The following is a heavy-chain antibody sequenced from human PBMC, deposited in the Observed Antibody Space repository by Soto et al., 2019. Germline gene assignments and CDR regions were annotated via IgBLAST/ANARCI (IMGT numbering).Heavy chain of an antibody. CDR1: GDSVSSGDYY. J-gene: IGHJ4*02. CDR3: ARELSYYDILTGYSTLGYFDY. Sequence: SETLSLTCSVSGDSVSSGDYYWSWIRQPPGKGLEWIGRIYTSGSTNYNPSLKSRVTMSVDTSKNQFSLKLSSVTAADTAVYYCARELSYYDILTGYSTLGYFDYWGQGTLVTVSS. V-gene: IGHV4-61*08. CDR2: IYTSGST. D-gene: IGHD3-9*01.